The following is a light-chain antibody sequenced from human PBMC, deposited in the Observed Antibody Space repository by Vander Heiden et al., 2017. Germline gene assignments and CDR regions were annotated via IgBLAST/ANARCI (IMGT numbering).Light chain of an antibody. CDR2: DNT. CDR3: QSYDSSLSVV. V-gene: IGLV1-40*01. CDR1: SSNNRAGYG. J-gene: IGLJ2*01. Sequence: QSVFPHPPSVSGAPGQMIIIPCTGRSSNNRAGYGVLWYQQLPGTAPNLLIYDNTNRPSGGPDRFSGSNSGTSASLAIAGLQAEDEADDYCQSYDSSLSVVFGGGTKLTVL.